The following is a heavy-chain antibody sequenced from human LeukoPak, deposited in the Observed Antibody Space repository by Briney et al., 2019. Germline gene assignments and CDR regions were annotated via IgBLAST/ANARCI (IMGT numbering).Heavy chain of an antibody. J-gene: IGHJ6*02. CDR1: GGSFSGYY. CDR3: ARNRLRFLEWLSEGMDV. CDR2: INHSGST. D-gene: IGHD3-3*01. Sequence: SETLSLTCAVYGGSFSGYYWSWIRQPPGKGLEWIGEINHSGSTNYNPSLNSRVTISVDTSRNPFSLKLSSVTAADTAVYYCARNRLRFLEWLSEGMDVWGQGTTVTVSS. V-gene: IGHV4-34*01.